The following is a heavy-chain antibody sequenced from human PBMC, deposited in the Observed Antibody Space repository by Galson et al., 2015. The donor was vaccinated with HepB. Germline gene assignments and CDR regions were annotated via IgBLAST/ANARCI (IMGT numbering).Heavy chain of an antibody. J-gene: IGHJ1*01. CDR3: ARDALPIAAAGALQH. D-gene: IGHD6-13*01. CDR2: ISYDGSHK. V-gene: IGHV3-30-3*01. Sequence: SLRLSCAASGFTFSSSAMHWVRQAPGKGLEWVAVISYDGSHKYYADSVKGRFTISRDNSKNTLYLQMNSLRAEDTAVYYCARDALPIAAAGALQHWGQGTLVTVSS. CDR1: GFTFSSSA.